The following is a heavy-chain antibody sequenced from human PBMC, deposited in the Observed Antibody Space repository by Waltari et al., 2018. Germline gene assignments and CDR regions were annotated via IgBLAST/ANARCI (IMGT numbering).Heavy chain of an antibody. CDR3: VRDHWGPDY. V-gene: IGHV3-7*01. D-gene: IGHD7-27*01. J-gene: IGHJ4*02. CDR1: GFTFTDYW. CDR2: IHKDGSEK. Sequence: EVHLVESGGGLVQPGGSLRLSCAASGFTFTDYWVSWVRQAPGKGPEWVANIHKDGSEKNYVDYVKGRVTISRDNAKDSVYLQMNSLRADDTAMYYCVRDHWGPDYWGQGTLVTVSS.